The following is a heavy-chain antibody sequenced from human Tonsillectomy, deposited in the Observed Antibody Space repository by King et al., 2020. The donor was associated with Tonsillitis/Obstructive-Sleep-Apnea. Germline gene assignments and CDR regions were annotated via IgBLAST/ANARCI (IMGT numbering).Heavy chain of an antibody. CDR1: GFTFSSYW. Sequence: EVQLVESGGGLVQPGGSLRLSCAASGFTFSSYWMHWVRQAPGKGLVWVSRINSDGSSTSYADSVKGRFTISRDNAKNTLYLQMNSLRAEDTAVYYCARERGVTMVRTQVHGLDVWRQGTTVTVSS. CDR3: ARERGVTMVRTQVHGLDV. CDR2: INSDGSST. V-gene: IGHV3-74*01. J-gene: IGHJ6*01. D-gene: IGHD3-10*01.